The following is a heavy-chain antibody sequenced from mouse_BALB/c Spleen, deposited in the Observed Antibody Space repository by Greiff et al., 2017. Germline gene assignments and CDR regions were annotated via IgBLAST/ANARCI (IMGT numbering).Heavy chain of an antibody. CDR2: INPYNDGT. D-gene: IGHD2-10*02. CDR3: AREYGNYAMDY. CDR1: GYTFTSYV. J-gene: IGHJ4*01. Sequence: VQLQQSGPELVKPGASVKMSCKASGYTFTSYVMHWVKQKPGQGLEWIGYINPYNDGTKYNEKFKGKATLTSDKSSSTAYMELSSLTSEDSAVYYCAREYGNYAMDYWGQGTSVTVSS. V-gene: IGHV1-14*01.